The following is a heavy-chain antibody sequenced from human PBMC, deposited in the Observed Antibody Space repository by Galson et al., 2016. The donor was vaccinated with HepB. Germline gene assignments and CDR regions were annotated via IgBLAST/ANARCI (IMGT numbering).Heavy chain of an antibody. D-gene: IGHD3-16*01. CDR2: IDPDGFGK. CDR3: AGWGSTKV. CDR1: GLTFSNYW. Sequence: SLRLSCAGSGLTFSNYWMNWVRQTPGKGLEWVANIDPDGFGKTLVDSVMGRFTVSRDNAKNSLYLQMNNLAAEDTPLYYCAGWGSTKVGGQGTLVTVSS. V-gene: IGHV3-7*01. J-gene: IGHJ4*02.